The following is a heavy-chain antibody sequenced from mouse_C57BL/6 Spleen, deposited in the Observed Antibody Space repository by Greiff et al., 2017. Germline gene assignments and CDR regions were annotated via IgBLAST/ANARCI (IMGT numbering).Heavy chain of an antibody. J-gene: IGHJ4*01. CDR3: ARWAGSSLYYAMDY. CDR1: GYTFTSYG. V-gene: IGHV1-81*01. CDR2: IYPRSGNT. Sequence: VQLQQSGAELARPGASVKLSCKASGYTFTSYGISWVKQRTGQGLEWIGEIYPRSGNTYYNEKFKGKATLTADKSSSTAYMELRSLTSEDSAVYFCARWAGSSLYYAMDYWGQGTSVTVSS. D-gene: IGHD1-1*01.